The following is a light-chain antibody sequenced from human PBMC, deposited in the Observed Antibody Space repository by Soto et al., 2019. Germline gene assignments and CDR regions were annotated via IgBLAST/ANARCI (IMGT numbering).Light chain of an antibody. Sequence: EIVMTQSPVTLSLSPGERATLSCRASQSVTSKLAWFQQKPGQAPRLLIYATSTRATGVPARFSGSGSGTEFTLTISSLQSEDFAVYYCQQYNNWPHTFGQGTKLEIK. CDR2: ATS. V-gene: IGKV3-15*01. J-gene: IGKJ2*01. CDR1: QSVTSK. CDR3: QQYNNWPHT.